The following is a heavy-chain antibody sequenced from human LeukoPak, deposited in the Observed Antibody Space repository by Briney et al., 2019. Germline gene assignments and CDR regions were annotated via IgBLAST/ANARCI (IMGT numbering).Heavy chain of an antibody. J-gene: IGHJ6*02. CDR2: IYYSGST. CDR1: GGSISSYY. V-gene: IGHV4-59*08. Sequence: SETLSLTCTVSGGSISSYYWSWIRQPPGKGLEWIGYIYYSGSTNYNPSLKSRVTISVDTSKNQFSLKLSSVTAADTAVYYCARHPGGVVDASFYYGMDVWGQGTTVTVSS. CDR3: ARHPGGVVDASFYYGMDV. D-gene: IGHD2-15*01.